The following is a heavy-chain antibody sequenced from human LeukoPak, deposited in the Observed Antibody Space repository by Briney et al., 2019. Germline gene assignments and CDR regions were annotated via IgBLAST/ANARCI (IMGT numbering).Heavy chain of an antibody. CDR2: IKEDGNEQ. J-gene: IGHJ4*02. D-gene: IGHD6-6*01. Sequence: GGSLRLSCAASGFTFSTYWMTWVRQAPGKGLEWVANIKEDGNEQHYVDSVKGRFTISRDNDKNSLYLQMHSLRVEDTAVHYCARGVRSGNWGQGTLVTVSS. V-gene: IGHV3-7*03. CDR3: ARGVRSGN. CDR1: GFTFSTYW.